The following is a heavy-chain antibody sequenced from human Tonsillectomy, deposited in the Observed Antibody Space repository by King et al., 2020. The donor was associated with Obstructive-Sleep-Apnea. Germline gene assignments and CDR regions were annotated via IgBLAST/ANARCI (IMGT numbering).Heavy chain of an antibody. D-gene: IGHD6-19*01. CDR1: GFTFSSYG. J-gene: IGHJ1*01. CDR2: IRYDGSNK. CDR3: AKVQGSGWSGSYFQH. Sequence: VQLVESGGGVVQPGGSLRLSCAASGFTFSSYGMHWVRQAPGKGLEGVAFIRYDGSNKYYADSVKGRFTISRDNSKNTLYLQMNSLRAEDTAVYYCAKVQGSGWSGSYFQHWGQGTLVTVSS. V-gene: IGHV3-30*02.